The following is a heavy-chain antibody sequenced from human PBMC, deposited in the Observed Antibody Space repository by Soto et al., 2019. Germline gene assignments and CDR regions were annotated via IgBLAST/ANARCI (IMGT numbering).Heavy chain of an antibody. CDR2: ISGSGGST. D-gene: IGHD3-9*01. V-gene: IGHV3-23*01. Sequence: EVQLLESGGGLVQPGGSLRLSCAASGFTFSSYAMSWVRQAPGKGLEWVSAISGSGGSTYYADSVKGRFTISRDNSKNTLYLQMNSLRAEDTAVYYCAKEGPYDILTGYQYYFDYWGQGTLVTVSS. CDR1: GFTFSSYA. CDR3: AKEGPYDILTGYQYYFDY. J-gene: IGHJ4*02.